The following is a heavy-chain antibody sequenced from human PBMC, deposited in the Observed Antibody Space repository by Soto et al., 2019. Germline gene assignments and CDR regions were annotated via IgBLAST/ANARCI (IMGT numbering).Heavy chain of an antibody. J-gene: IGHJ5*02. CDR1: GFTFSSYT. V-gene: IGHV3-23*01. CDR3: VRTIMGATKGGWFDP. D-gene: IGHD1-26*01. Sequence: GGSLRLSCTASGFTFSSYTMSWVRQAPGKGLEWVSGFSGRDATTYYADSVKGRFTISRDNSKNTLYLQMNSLRAEDTALYFCVRTIMGATKGGWFDPWGQGALVTVSS. CDR2: FSGRDATT.